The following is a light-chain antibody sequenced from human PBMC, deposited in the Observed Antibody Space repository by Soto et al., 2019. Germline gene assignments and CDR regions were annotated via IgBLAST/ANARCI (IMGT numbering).Light chain of an antibody. CDR3: SSYTSSGTDV. CDR2: DVS. V-gene: IGLV2-14*01. CDR1: SSDVGAYNY. J-gene: IGLJ1*01. Sequence: QSGLTQPASVSGSPGQSITISCSGTSSDVGAYNYVSWYQQHPGKAPKVMIYDVSNRPSGISNRFSGSKSGNTASLTISGLQPEDEADYYCSSYTSSGTDVFGTGTKVTVL.